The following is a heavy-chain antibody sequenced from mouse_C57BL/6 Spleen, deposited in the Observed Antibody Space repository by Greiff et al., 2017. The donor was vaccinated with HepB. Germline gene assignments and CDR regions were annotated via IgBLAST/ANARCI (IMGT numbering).Heavy chain of an antibody. Sequence: VQVVESGPGLVAPSQSLSITCTVSGFSLTSYAISWVRQPPGKGLEWLGVIWTGGGTNYNSALKSRLSISKDNSKSQVFLKMNSLQTDDTARYYCARSFITTVPYWYFDVWGTGTTVTVSS. CDR1: GFSLTSYA. CDR2: IWTGGGT. D-gene: IGHD1-1*01. V-gene: IGHV2-9-1*01. J-gene: IGHJ1*03. CDR3: ARSFITTVPYWYFDV.